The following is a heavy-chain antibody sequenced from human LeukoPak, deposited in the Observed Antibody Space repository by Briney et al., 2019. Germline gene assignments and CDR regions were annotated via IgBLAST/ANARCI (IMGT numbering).Heavy chain of an antibody. CDR3: TRTVGPTDYYGMDV. V-gene: IGHV3-73*01. Sequence: GGSLRLSCAASGFTFSGSAMHWVRQASGKGLEWVGRIRNKAISYATAYAASVKGRFTISRDDSKNTAFLQMNGLKTEDTAVYYCTRTVGPTDYYGMDVWGQGTTVAVSS. D-gene: IGHD1-26*01. J-gene: IGHJ6*02. CDR2: IRNKAISYAT. CDR1: GFTFSGSA.